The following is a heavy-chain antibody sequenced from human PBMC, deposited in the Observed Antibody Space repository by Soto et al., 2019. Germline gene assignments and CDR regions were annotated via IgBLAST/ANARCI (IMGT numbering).Heavy chain of an antibody. J-gene: IGHJ4*02. Sequence: PGGSLRLSCAASGFTFSSYAMSWVRQAPGNGLEWVSAISRSGGSTYYADSVKGRFTISRDNSKNTVYLQMNSLRAEDTAVYYCAKSPRRYSGYDYAGLDYWGQGTLVTVSS. CDR2: ISRSGGST. V-gene: IGHV3-23*01. CDR3: AKSPRRYSGYDYAGLDY. CDR1: GFTFSSYA. D-gene: IGHD5-12*01.